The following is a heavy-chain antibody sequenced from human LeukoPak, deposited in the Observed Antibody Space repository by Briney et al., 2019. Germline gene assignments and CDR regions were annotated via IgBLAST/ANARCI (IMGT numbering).Heavy chain of an antibody. CDR3: ARSDQWLGDFDY. Sequence: GSLRLSCAASGFTFSSYAMSWVRQAPGKGLEWIGEINHSGSTNYNPSLKSRVTISVDTSKNQFSLKLSSVTAADTAVYYCARSDQWLGDFDYWGQGTLVTVSS. CDR1: GFTFSSYA. V-gene: IGHV4-34*01. J-gene: IGHJ4*02. CDR2: INHSGST. D-gene: IGHD6-19*01.